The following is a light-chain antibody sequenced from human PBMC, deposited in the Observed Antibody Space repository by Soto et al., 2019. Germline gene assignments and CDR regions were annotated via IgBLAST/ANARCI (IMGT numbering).Light chain of an antibody. CDR1: TGAVTRGYY. CDR2: STN. CDR3: LLSYGGTYV. V-gene: IGLV7-43*01. J-gene: IGLJ1*01. Sequence: QTVVTQEPSLTVSPGGTVTLTCAPSTGAVTRGYYPNWFQQKPGQAPRALIYSTNSKHSWTPARFSGSLLGGKAALTLSGVQPEDEAEYYCLLSYGGTYVFGTGTKVTVL.